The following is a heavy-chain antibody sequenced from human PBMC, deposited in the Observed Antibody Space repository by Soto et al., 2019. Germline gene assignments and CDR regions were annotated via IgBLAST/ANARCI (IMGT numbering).Heavy chain of an antibody. V-gene: IGHV3-7*05. Sequence: EGHLVESGGALAQPGGSLRLSCAASGFTFRTYWMSWVRQAPGKGLEWVANINEDGSETYYVDSVKGRFTMSRDNAKNSLFLRMNSLRAEDTALYYCARGGGIGTVDYWGQGTLVTVSS. CDR3: ARGGGIGTVDY. J-gene: IGHJ4*02. CDR2: INEDGSET. CDR1: GFTFRTYW. D-gene: IGHD2-8*02.